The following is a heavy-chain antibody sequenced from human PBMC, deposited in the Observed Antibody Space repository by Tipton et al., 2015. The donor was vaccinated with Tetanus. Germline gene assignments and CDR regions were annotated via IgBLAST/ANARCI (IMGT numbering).Heavy chain of an antibody. V-gene: IGHV3-74*01. CDR3: AKGAEAFDV. CDR1: GFTISSYW. J-gene: IGHJ3*01. Sequence: SLRLSCEASGFTISSYWMHWVRQAPGKGLVWVSSISSSGDSTHYADSVKGRATISRDDSKNTVYLELESQRPEDTAMYYCAKGAEAFDVWGQGTMVTVS. CDR2: ISSSGDST.